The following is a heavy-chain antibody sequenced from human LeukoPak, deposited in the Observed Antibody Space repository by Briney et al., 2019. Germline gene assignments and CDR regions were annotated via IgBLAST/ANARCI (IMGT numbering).Heavy chain of an antibody. V-gene: IGHV3-53*01. J-gene: IGHJ5*01. Sequence: GGSLRLSCAASGFTVSSNYMSWVRQAPGKGLEWVSVIYSGGSTYYADSVKGRFTISRDNSKNTLYLQMNSLRAEDTAVYYCARDVAVAGYNWFDPCGQGTLVTVSS. D-gene: IGHD6-19*01. CDR2: IYSGGST. CDR1: GFTVSSNY. CDR3: ARDVAVAGYNWFDP.